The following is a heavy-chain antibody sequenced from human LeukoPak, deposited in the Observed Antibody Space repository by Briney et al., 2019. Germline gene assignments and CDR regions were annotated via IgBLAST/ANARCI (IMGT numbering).Heavy chain of an antibody. CDR2: IYYSGST. CDR3: AREVAGTPWIDY. V-gene: IGHV4-39*02. D-gene: IGHD6-19*01. J-gene: IGHJ4*02. CDR1: GGSINDYY. Sequence: SETLSLTCTVSGGSINDYYWGWIRQPPGKGLEWIGNIYYSGSTYYNPSLKSRVTISVDMSKNQFSLKVNSVTAIDTAVYYCAREVAGTPWIDYWGQGTLVTVSS.